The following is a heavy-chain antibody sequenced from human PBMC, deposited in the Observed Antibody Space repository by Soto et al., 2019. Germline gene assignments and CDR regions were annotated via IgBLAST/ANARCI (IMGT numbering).Heavy chain of an antibody. Sequence: EVQLVETGGGSIQPGGSLRLSCEVSGFSVGDNYMSWVRQAPGKGLEWVSVIYGGGRTYHADSVKGRFTISRDNSKNIVYLQLNSLRAEDTAIYFCARGEDVTAVSPSHYFFDSWGQGTLVTVSS. CDR2: IYGGGRT. J-gene: IGHJ4*02. D-gene: IGHD5-18*01. CDR1: GFSVGDNY. V-gene: IGHV3-53*02. CDR3: ARGEDVTAVSPSHYFFDS.